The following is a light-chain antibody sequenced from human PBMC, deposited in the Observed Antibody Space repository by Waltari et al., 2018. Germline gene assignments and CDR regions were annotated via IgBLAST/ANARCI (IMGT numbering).Light chain of an antibody. V-gene: IGLV2-14*03. CDR3: SSYTSSSTLWV. CDR1: SSDVGGYNH. J-gene: IGLJ3*02. Sequence: QSALTQPASVSGSPGQSITIPCTGTSSDVGGYNHVPWYQQHPGKAPKLMIYDVSNRPSGVSNRFSGSKSGNTASLTISGLQAEDEADYYCSSYTSSSTLWVFGGGTKLTVL. CDR2: DVS.